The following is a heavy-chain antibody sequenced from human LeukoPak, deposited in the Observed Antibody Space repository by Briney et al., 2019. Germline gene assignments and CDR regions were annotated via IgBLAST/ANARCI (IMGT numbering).Heavy chain of an antibody. Sequence: TGGSLRLSCPASGFTFDDYGMSWVRQAPGKGLEWVSGINWNGGSTGYADSVKGRFTISRDNAKNSLYLQMNSLRAEDTALYYCARSVAASRDYWGQGTLVTVSS. CDR1: GFTFDDYG. V-gene: IGHV3-20*04. J-gene: IGHJ4*02. D-gene: IGHD2-15*01. CDR2: INWNGGST. CDR3: ARSVAASRDY.